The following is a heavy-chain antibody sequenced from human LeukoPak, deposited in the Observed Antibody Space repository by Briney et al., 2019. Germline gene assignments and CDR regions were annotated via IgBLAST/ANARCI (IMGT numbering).Heavy chain of an antibody. J-gene: IGHJ4*02. Sequence: TGGSLRLSCAASGFTFDDYTMHWVRQPPGKGLEWVSLISWDAGSTYYADSVKGRFTISRDNSKNYLYLQMNSLRTEDTALYYCAKFDLPFESWGQGTLVTVSS. V-gene: IGHV3-43*01. CDR2: ISWDAGST. CDR1: GFTFDDYT. D-gene: IGHD3/OR15-3a*01. CDR3: AKFDLPFES.